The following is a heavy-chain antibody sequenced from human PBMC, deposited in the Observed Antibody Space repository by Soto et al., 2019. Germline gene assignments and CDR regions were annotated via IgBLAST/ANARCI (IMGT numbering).Heavy chain of an antibody. J-gene: IGHJ6*02. CDR1: GFTFSSFG. V-gene: IGHV3-33*01. D-gene: IGHD3-3*01. CDR3: ARDASYYSLWSGYYPSRNGMDV. Sequence: GGSLRLSCAASGFTFSSFGMHWVRQVPGKGLEWVSLIWYDGSKKSYGDSVKGRFTISRDNSGNTVYLQMDSLRADDTAVYYCARDASYYSLWSGYYPSRNGMDVWGQGTTVTVSS. CDR2: IWYDGSKK.